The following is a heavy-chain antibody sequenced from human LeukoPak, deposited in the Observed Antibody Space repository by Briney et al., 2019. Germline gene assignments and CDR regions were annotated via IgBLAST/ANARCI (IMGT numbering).Heavy chain of an antibody. CDR2: INTSGST. CDR3: ARDNLRYSSSWYGAGVGMDV. Sequence: SETLSLTCTVSGGSISSYYWSWIRQPAGKGLEWIGRINTSGSTNYNPSLKSRVTMSVDTSKNQFSLKLSSVTAADTAVYYCARDNLRYSSSWYGAGVGMDVWGQGTTVTVSS. CDR1: GGSISSYY. J-gene: IGHJ6*02. V-gene: IGHV4-4*07. D-gene: IGHD6-13*01.